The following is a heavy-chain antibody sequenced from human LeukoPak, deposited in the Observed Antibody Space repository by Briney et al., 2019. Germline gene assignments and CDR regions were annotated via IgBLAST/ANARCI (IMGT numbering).Heavy chain of an antibody. CDR3: ARDQYSSSSPCYYMDV. Sequence: PGGSLRLSCAASGFTFSSYDMHWVRQATGKGLEWVSAIGTAGDTYYPGSVKGRFTISRDDAKNSLYLQMNSLRAEDTAVYYCARDQYSSSSPCYYMDVWGKGTTVTVSS. V-gene: IGHV3-13*01. CDR2: IGTAGDT. D-gene: IGHD6-6*01. CDR1: GFTFSSYD. J-gene: IGHJ6*03.